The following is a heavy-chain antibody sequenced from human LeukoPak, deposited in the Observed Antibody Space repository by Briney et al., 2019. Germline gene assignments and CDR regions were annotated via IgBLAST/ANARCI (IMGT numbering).Heavy chain of an antibody. D-gene: IGHD3/OR15-3a*01. Sequence: GGSLRLSCATSGFIFSGYYMSWIRQAPGRGLEWVSYISGSGNDISYADSVKGRFTISRDNAKGSLYLQMNSLRAADTAVYYCGTHAGRTGSDDWGQGTLVTVSS. J-gene: IGHJ4*02. V-gene: IGHV3-11*01. CDR1: GFIFSGYY. CDR3: GTHAGRTGSDD. CDR2: ISGSGNDI.